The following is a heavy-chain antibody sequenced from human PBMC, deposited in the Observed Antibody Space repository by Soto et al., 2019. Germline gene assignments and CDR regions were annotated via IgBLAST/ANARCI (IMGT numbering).Heavy chain of an antibody. J-gene: IGHJ5*02. D-gene: IGHD3-16*01. CDR2: INPNSGNT. CDR1: GYTFTSYD. CDR3: ARETVSWFDP. V-gene: IGHV1-8*01. Sequence: QVQLVQSGAEVKKPGASVKVSCKTSGYTFTSYDINWVRQATGQGLDWMGWINPNSGNTGYAQKFQGRVTMTRNTSIRTAYMELSRLRSEDTAVYYCARETVSWFDPWGQGTLVTVSS.